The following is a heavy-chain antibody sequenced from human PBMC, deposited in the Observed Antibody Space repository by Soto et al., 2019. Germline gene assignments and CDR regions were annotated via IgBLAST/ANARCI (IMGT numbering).Heavy chain of an antibody. CDR2: TYYRSSWNK. J-gene: IGHJ5*02. V-gene: IGHV6-1*01. CDR1: GDSVSSNSAA. D-gene: IGHD6-19*01. CDR3: AGQIGAVTGSNWFDP. Sequence: QVQLQQSGPGLVKPSQTLSLTCAISGDSVSSNSAAWNWIRQSPSRGLEWLGRTYYRSSWNKEYAELVKSRVTINPATSTNQFSLQLNSVTPADTAVYYCAGQIGAVTGSNWFDPWGQGTLVTVSS.